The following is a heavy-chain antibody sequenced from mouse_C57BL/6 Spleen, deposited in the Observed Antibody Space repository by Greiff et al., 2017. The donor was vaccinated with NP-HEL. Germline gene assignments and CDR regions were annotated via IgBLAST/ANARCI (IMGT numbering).Heavy chain of an antibody. J-gene: IGHJ2*01. D-gene: IGHD2-4*01. CDR2: IHPNSGST. CDR1: GYTFTSYW. CDR3: ARRDYDYDFDY. Sequence: QVQLQQPGAELVKPGASVKLSCKASGYTFTSYWMHWVKQRPGQGLEWVGMIHPNSGSTNYNEKFKSKATLTVDKSSSTAYMQLSSLTSEDSAVYYCARRDYDYDFDYWGQGTTLTVSS. V-gene: IGHV1-64*01.